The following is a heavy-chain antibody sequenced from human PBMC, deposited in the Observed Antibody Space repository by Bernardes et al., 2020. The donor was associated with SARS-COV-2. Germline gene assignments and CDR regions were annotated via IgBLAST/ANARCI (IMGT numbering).Heavy chain of an antibody. Sequence: AAGKVSCKASGYTFTGYYMPWVRHAPGQGLEWMGWITPTSGGTTYAQKFQGRVTMTRDTSISTAYMELSRLRSDDTAVYYCARLARTLVYYYYGMDVWGQGTTVTVSS. J-gene: IGHJ6*02. CDR3: ARLARTLVYYYYGMDV. CDR2: ITPTSGGT. V-gene: IGHV1-2*02. D-gene: IGHD6-13*01. CDR1: GYTFTGYY.